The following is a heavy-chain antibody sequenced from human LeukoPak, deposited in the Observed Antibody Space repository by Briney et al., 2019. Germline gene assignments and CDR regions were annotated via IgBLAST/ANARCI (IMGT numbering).Heavy chain of an antibody. Sequence: QPRGSLRLSCAASGFTFSSYDMHWVRQAPGKGLEWVAVMWDDKSNKYYADSVKGRFTISRDSSKNTLYLQMNNLGAEDTAMYYCARGRSGSYPPGIYWGQGTLVTVSS. D-gene: IGHD1-26*01. CDR3: ARGRSGSYPPGIY. J-gene: IGHJ4*02. CDR1: GFTFSSYD. V-gene: IGHV3-33*01. CDR2: MWDDKSNK.